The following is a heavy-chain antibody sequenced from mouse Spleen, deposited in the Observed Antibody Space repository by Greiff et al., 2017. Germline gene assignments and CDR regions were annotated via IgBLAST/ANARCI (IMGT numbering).Heavy chain of an antibody. V-gene: IGHV5-4*01. J-gene: IGHJ1*03. CDR3: ARDRDYYEWYFDV. D-gene: IGHD1-1*01. CDR2: ISDGGSYT. CDR1: GFTFSSYA. Sequence: EVQLQESGGGLVKPGGSLKLSCAASGFTFSSYAMSWVRQTPEKRLEWVATISDGGSYTYYPDNVKGRFTISRDNAKNNLYLQMSHLKSEDTAMYYCARDRDYYEWYFDVWGTGTTVTVSS.